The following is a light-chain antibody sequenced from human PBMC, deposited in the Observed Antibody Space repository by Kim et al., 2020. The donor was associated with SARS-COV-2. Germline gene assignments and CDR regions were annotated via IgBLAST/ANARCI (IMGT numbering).Light chain of an antibody. Sequence: SSELTQDPAVSVALGQTVRITCQGDSLRRAYASWYQQKPGQAPVAVIYYNNNRPSGIPDRFPGSSLGNPAPFTIIRAQSADQGSCFCTFLVSTTNHRVFG. V-gene: IGLV3-19*01. CDR2: YNN. CDR3: TFLVSTTNHRV. J-gene: IGLJ1*01. CDR1: SLRRAY.